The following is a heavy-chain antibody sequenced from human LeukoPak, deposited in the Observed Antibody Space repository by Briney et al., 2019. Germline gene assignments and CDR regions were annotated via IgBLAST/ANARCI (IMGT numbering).Heavy chain of an antibody. CDR2: MNPNSGTT. CDR3: ARARSRDGYLIDY. CDR1: GYTFTNYD. Sequence: ASVKVSCKASGYTFTNYDINWVRQATGQGLEWMGWMNPNSGTTGYAQKFLGRVTITADKSTSTAYMELSSLRSEDTAVYYCARARSRDGYLIDYWGQGTLVTVSS. J-gene: IGHJ4*02. V-gene: IGHV1-8*03. D-gene: IGHD5-24*01.